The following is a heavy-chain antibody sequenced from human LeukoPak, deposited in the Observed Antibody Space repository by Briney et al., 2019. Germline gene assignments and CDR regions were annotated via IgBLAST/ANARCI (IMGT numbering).Heavy chain of an antibody. V-gene: IGHV1-8*01. CDR3: ARGIAFFTDYYYMDV. J-gene: IGHJ6*03. CDR2: MNPNSGNT. CDR1: GGTFTSYD. Sequence: ASVKVSCKASGGTFTSYDINWVRQATGQGLEWMGWMNPNSGNTDYAQKFQGRVTMTRNTSISTAYMELSSLRSEDTAVYYCARGIAFFTDYYYMDVWGKGTTVTIPS. D-gene: IGHD3-3*02.